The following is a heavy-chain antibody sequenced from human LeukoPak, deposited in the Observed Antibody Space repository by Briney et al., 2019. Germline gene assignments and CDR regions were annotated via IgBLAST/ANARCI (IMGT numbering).Heavy chain of an antibody. CDR2: IYYSGST. Sequence: SETLSLTCTVSGGSISSYYWSWIRQPPGKRLEWIGHIYYSGSTNYNPSLKSRVTISVDTSKNQFSLKLSSVTAADTAVYYCASRSSIWRGYQDPFYYFDSWGQGTLVTVSS. D-gene: IGHD3-3*01. V-gene: IGHV4-59*01. J-gene: IGHJ4*02. CDR1: GGSISSYY. CDR3: ASRSSIWRGYQDPFYYFDS.